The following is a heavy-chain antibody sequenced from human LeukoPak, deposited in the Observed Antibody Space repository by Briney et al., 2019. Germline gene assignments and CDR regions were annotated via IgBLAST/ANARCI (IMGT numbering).Heavy chain of an antibody. CDR1: VFTFSTYS. Sequence: GGSLRLSCAASVFTFSTYSMKWVRQAPGKGLEWVSYISDSSAMYYADSVRGRFTISRENDKNSLFLQMNSLRAEDTAVYYCARDGGYSGDDADCWGQGTLVTVSS. CDR3: ARDGGYSGDDADC. J-gene: IGHJ4*02. D-gene: IGHD5-12*01. CDR2: ISDSSAM. V-gene: IGHV3-48*01.